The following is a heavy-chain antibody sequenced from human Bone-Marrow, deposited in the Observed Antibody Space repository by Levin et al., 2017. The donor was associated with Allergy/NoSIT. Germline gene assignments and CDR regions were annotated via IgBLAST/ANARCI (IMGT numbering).Heavy chain of an antibody. CDR3: ARAGASGDSYFDF. D-gene: IGHD1-26*01. CDR2: ISYDGGDK. J-gene: IGHJ4*02. CDR1: GFTFTDFA. Sequence: PGESLKISCVVSGFTFTDFAMHWVRQAPGKGLEWVSLISYDGGDKYYADSVKGRLTISRDNSKDTLYLQMNSLTAEDTAVYYCARAGASGDSYFDFWGQGAMVTVSS. V-gene: IGHV3-30-3*01.